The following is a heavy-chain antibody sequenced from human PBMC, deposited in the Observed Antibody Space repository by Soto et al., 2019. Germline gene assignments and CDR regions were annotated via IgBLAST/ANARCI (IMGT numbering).Heavy chain of an antibody. CDR3: ARDPTMTTVTKFDY. CDR1: GFTFSSYA. J-gene: IGHJ4*02. CDR2: ISYDGSNK. Sequence: QVQLVESGGGVVQPGRSLRLSCAASGFTFSSYAMHWVRQAPGKGLVWVAVISYDGSNKYYADSVKGRFTISRDNSKNTLYLQMNSLRAEDTAVYYCARDPTMTTVTKFDYWGQGTLVTVSS. V-gene: IGHV3-30-3*01. D-gene: IGHD4-17*01.